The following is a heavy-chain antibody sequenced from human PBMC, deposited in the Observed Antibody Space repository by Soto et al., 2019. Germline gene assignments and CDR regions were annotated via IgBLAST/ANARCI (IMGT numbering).Heavy chain of an antibody. CDR2: ISYDGSNK. V-gene: IGHV3-30*03. CDR3: AATAARRPWFDP. D-gene: IGHD6-6*01. CDR1: GFTFSSYG. Sequence: QVQLVESGGGVVQPGRSLRLSCAASGFTFSSYGMHWVRQAPGKGLEWVAVISYDGSNKYYADSVKGRFTISRDNSKNTLYLQMNSLRAEDTAVYYCAATAARRPWFDPWGQGTLVTVSS. J-gene: IGHJ5*02.